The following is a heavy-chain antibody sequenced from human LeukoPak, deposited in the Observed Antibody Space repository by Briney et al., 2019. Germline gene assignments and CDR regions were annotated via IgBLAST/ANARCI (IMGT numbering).Heavy chain of an antibody. CDR2: IIPIFGTA. CDR3: ARAPKVGSYFGY. Sequence: SVKVSCKASGGTFSSYAISWVRQAPGQGLEWMGGIIPIFGTANYAQKFQGRVTITADESTSTAYMELSSLRSEDTAVYYCARAPKVGSYFGYWGQGTLVTVSS. D-gene: IGHD1-26*01. CDR1: GGTFSSYA. J-gene: IGHJ4*02. V-gene: IGHV1-69*13.